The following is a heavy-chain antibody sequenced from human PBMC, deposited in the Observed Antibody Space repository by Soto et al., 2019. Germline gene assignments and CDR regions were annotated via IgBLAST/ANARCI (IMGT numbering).Heavy chain of an antibody. Sequence: PGGSLRLSCAASGFTFSSYAMSWVRQAPGRGLEWVSAISVSGGSTYYADSVKGRFTLSRDNSKNTLYLQMNSLRAEDTAVYYCVKMEYYSRFDPWGQGTLVTVSS. CDR1: GFTFSSYA. CDR3: VKMEYYSRFDP. J-gene: IGHJ5*02. V-gene: IGHV3-23*01. D-gene: IGHD3-10*01. CDR2: ISVSGGST.